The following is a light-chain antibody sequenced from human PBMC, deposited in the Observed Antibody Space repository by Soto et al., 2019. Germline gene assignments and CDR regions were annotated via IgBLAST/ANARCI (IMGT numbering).Light chain of an antibody. CDR1: NIGSKS. J-gene: IGLJ2*01. Sequence: SYELTQPPSVSVAPGKTARITCGGNNIGSKSVHWYQQKPGQAPVLVIYYDSDRPSGIPERFSGSNYGNTATLTISRVEAGDEADYYCQVWDSSSDNPVVFGGGTKLTVL. V-gene: IGLV3-21*04. CDR2: YDS. CDR3: QVWDSSSDNPVV.